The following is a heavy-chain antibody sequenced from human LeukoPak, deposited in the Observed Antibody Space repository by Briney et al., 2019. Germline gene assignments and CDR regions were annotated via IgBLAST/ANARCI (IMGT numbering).Heavy chain of an antibody. D-gene: IGHD4-11*01. Sequence: TGGSLRLSCAASGLSFTTYWMHWFRQAPGEGLVWVSRINGDGSSTNYADSVKGRFTISRDNAKNTLYLQMNSLRAEDTAMYYCARGGSNYGVFYYWGQGTLVTASS. CDR2: INGDGSST. CDR1: GLSFTTYW. V-gene: IGHV3-74*01. CDR3: ARGGSNYGVFYY. J-gene: IGHJ4*02.